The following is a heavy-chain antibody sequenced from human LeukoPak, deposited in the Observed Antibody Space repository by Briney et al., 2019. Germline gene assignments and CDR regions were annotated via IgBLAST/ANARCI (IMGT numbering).Heavy chain of an antibody. V-gene: IGHV1-8*01. CDR2: MNPNSGNT. CDR3: ARFPNYDFWSGYKTSYYGMDV. D-gene: IGHD3-3*01. Sequence: ASVKVSCKASGYTFTSYDINWVRQATGQGLEWMGWMNPNSGNTGYARKFQGRVTMTRNTSISTAYMELSSLRSEDTAVYYCARFPNYDFWSGYKTSYYGMDVWGQGTTVIVSS. CDR1: GYTFTSYD. J-gene: IGHJ6*02.